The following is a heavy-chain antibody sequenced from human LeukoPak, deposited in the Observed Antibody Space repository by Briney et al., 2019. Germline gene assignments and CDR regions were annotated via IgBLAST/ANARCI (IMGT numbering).Heavy chain of an antibody. CDR3: AKRRGIVVVPAAPGDYYYGMDV. CDR1: GFTFSSYA. D-gene: IGHD2-2*01. CDR2: ISGSGGST. J-gene: IGHJ6*02. V-gene: IGHV3-23*01. Sequence: GGSLRLSCAASGFTFSSYAMSWVRQAPGKGLEWVSAISGSGGSTYYADSVKGRFTISRDNSKNTLYLQMNSLRAEDTAVYYCAKRRGIVVVPAAPGDYYYGMDVWGQGITVTVSS.